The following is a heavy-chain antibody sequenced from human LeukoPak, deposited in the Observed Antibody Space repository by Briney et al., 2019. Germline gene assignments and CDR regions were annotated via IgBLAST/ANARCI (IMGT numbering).Heavy chain of an antibody. CDR1: GFTFSSYG. CDR3: AKGGARGALWDTFDY. J-gene: IGHJ4*02. V-gene: IGHV3-30*02. D-gene: IGHD3-10*01. CDR2: IRYDGSNK. Sequence: GGSLRLSCAASGFTFSSYGMHWVRQAPGKGQEWVAFIRYDGSNKYYADSVKGRFTISRDNSKNTLYLQMNSLRAEDTAVYYCAKGGARGALWDTFDYWGQGTLVTVSS.